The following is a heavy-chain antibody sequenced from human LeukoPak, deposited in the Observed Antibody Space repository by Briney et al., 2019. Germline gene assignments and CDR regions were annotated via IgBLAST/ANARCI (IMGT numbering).Heavy chain of an antibody. CDR3: ARGKVSVH. V-gene: IGHV4-34*01. CDR2: INHSGST. CDR1: GGSFSGYY. Sequence: SETLSLTCAVYGGSFSGYYWSWIRQPPGKGLEWIGEINHSGSTNYNPSLKSRVTISVDTSKNQFPLKLSSVTAADTAVYYCARGKVSVHWGQGTLVTVSS. D-gene: IGHD3-16*02. J-gene: IGHJ4*02.